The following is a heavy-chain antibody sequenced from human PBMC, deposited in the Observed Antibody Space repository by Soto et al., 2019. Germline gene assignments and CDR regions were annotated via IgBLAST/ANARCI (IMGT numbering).Heavy chain of an antibody. CDR2: MNHNSGNT. V-gene: IGHV1-8*01. J-gene: IGHJ6*02. CDR3: ATDILLVPAAISMDV. D-gene: IGHD2-2*01. Sequence: QVQLVQSGAEVKKPGASVKVSCKASGYTFTSYDINWVRQATGQGLEWMGWMNHNSGNTGYAQKFQGRVTMTRNTSISTAYRELSSLRSEDTAVYYCATDILLVPAAISMDVWGQGTTVTVSS. CDR1: GYTFTSYD.